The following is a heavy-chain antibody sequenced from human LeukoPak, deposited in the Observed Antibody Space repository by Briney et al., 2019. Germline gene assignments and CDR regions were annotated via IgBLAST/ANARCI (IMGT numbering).Heavy chain of an antibody. D-gene: IGHD6-13*01. J-gene: IGHJ3*02. CDR3: AREIAAARGAFDI. CDR1: GGSLSGYY. V-gene: IGHV4-34*01. CDR2: IHHRGGT. Sequence: SETLSLTCAVYGGSLSGYYWSWIRQPPGKGLEWIGEIHHRGGTNYNPSLKSRVTISVDTFKNQFSLKLSSVTAADTALYYCAREIAAARGAFDIWGQGTMVTVSS.